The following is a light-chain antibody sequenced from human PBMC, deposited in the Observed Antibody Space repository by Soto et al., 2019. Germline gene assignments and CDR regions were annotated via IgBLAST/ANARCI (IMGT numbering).Light chain of an antibody. J-gene: IGKJ3*01. CDR1: ESVHRN. CDR3: QHYSNWPTT. V-gene: IGKV3-15*01. CDR2: YAS. Sequence: EMVMTQSPATLSVSPGERVTLSCRASESVHRNLAWYQQKPAQGPSLLIYYASTRATGVPDRFTGSGSGTEFTLTISSLQSEDFEVYHCQHYSNWPTTLGPGTKVEIK.